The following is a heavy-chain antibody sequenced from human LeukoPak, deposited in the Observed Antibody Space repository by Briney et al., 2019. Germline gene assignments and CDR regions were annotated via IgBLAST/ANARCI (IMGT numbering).Heavy chain of an antibody. J-gene: IGHJ4*02. CDR3: ARAYERPYYFDY. Sequence: GGSLRLSCAASGFTFSDHYMDWVRQAPGEGLEWVGRTRNKANSYTTEYAASVKGRFTNSRDDSKNSLYLQMNSLKTEDTAVYYCARAYERPYYFDYWGQGTLVTVSS. V-gene: IGHV3-72*01. CDR2: TRNKANSYTT. D-gene: IGHD3-22*01. CDR1: GFTFSDHY.